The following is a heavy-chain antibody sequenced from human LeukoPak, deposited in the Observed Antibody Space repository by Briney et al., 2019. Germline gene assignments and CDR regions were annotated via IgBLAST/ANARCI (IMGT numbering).Heavy chain of an antibody. D-gene: IGHD3-22*01. V-gene: IGHV4-59*08. J-gene: IGHJ4*02. CDR3: ARHHSYYDSSGYYLYYFDY. CDR2: IYYSGST. CDR1: GGSISSYY. Sequence: SETLSLTCTVSGGSISSYYWSWIRQPPGKGLEWIGYIYYSGSTNYNPSLKSRVTISVDTSKNQFSLKLSSVTAADTAVYYCARHHSYYDSSGYYLYYFDYWGQGTLVTVSS.